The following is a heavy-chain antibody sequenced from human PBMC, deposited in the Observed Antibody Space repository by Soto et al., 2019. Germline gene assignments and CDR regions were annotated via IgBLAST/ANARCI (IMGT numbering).Heavy chain of an antibody. V-gene: IGHV3-23*01. CDR2: ISGGGGST. CDR3: AKGFIVVVTVLRPDDAFDV. Sequence: EVQLLESGGGLVQPGGSLRLSCAASGFTFSNCAINWVRLAPGKGLEWVSGISGGGGSTYYADSVKGRFTIFRDTSKNTVFLQMNSLRADDTAVYYCAKGFIVVVTVLRPDDAFDVWGQGTMVTVSS. CDR1: GFTFSNCA. D-gene: IGHD2-21*02. J-gene: IGHJ3*01.